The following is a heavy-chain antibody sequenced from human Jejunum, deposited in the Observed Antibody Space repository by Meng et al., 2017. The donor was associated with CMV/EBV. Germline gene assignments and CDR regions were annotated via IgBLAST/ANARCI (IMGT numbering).Heavy chain of an antibody. Sequence: GYTSSSHGFNWVRRAPRQGLVWLGFISVYNGNTNLAQKFQDRVTMTTDTSRSTAYMELRSLRSDDTDVYYCAGTYGQSAYYVMDVWGQGTTVTVSS. J-gene: IGHJ6*02. CDR1: GYTSSSHG. CDR2: ISVYNGNT. D-gene: IGHD3-10*01. V-gene: IGHV1-18*01. CDR3: AGTYGQSAYYVMDV.